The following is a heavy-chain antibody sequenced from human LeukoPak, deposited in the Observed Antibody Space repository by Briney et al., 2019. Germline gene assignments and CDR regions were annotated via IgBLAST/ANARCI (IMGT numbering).Heavy chain of an antibody. Sequence: GVSLRLSCAASGFTFSTYAMSWVRQAPGKGLEWVSTISDSGANTYYADSVRGRFTISRDNSKNTLYLQKNSLRADDTAIYYCAKSMTLQWRGFFDLWGRGTHDTVSS. CDR2: ISDSGANT. J-gene: IGHJ2*01. V-gene: IGHV3-23*01. D-gene: IGHD6-19*01. CDR3: AKSMTLQWRGFFDL. CDR1: GFTFSTYA.